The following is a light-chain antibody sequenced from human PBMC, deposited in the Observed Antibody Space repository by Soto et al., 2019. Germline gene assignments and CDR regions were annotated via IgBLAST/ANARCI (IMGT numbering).Light chain of an antibody. CDR3: CSYTSSSTLYV. J-gene: IGLJ1*01. V-gene: IGLV2-14*01. CDR2: EVS. Sequence: QSALTQPASVSGSPGQSITISCTGTSSDVGGYNYVSWYQQHPGKAPKLMIYEVSNRPSGVSNRLSGSKSGNTASLTISGLQAEDEADYYCCSYTSSSTLYVFGTGTKLTVL. CDR1: SSDVGGYNY.